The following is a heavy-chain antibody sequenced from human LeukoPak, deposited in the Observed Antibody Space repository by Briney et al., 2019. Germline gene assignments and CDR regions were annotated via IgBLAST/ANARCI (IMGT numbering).Heavy chain of an antibody. V-gene: IGHV4-34*01. CDR3: ARVGSYDIFDY. CDR2: INHSGST. J-gene: IGHJ4*02. Sequence: GSLRLSCAASGFTVSSNYMSWIRQPPGKGLEWIGEINHSGSTNYNPSLKSRVTISVDTSKNQFSLKLSSVTAADTAVYYCARVGSYDIFDYWGQGTLVTVSS. CDR1: GFTVSSNY. D-gene: IGHD3-9*01.